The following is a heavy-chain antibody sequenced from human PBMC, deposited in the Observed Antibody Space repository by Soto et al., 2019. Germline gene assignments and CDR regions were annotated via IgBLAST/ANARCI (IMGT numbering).Heavy chain of an antibody. D-gene: IGHD3-3*01. V-gene: IGHV1-18*01. CDR1: GYTFTSYG. Sequence: ASVKVSCKASGYTFTSYGISWVRQAPGQGLEWMGWISAYNGNTNYAQKLQGRVTMTTDTSTSTAYMELRSLRSDDTAVYYCARGGDFLSGYYHPKDAFDIWRQRTMDTVSS. CDR3: ARGGDFLSGYYHPKDAFDI. J-gene: IGHJ3*02. CDR2: ISAYNGNT.